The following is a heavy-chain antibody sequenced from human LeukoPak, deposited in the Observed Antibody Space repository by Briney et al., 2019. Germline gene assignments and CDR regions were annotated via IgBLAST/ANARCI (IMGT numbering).Heavy chain of an antibody. Sequence: SVKVSCKASGGTFSSYAISWVRQSPGQGLEWMGGIIPIFGTANYAQKFQGRVTITADESTSTAYMELSSLRSEDTAVYYCARPLRVDYYYGMDVWGQGTTVTVSS. CDR2: IIPIFGTA. CDR3: ARPLRVDYYYGMDV. CDR1: GGTFSSYA. J-gene: IGHJ6*02. V-gene: IGHV1-69*13. D-gene: IGHD4-17*01.